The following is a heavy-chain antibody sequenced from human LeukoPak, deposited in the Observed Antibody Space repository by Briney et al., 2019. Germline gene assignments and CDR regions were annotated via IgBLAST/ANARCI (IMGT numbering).Heavy chain of an antibody. V-gene: IGHV3-30*03. J-gene: IGHJ4*02. D-gene: IGHD6-13*01. CDR3: AAGYSSSWRNLIDY. CDR1: GFTFSIFG. Sequence: SGGSLRLSCAASGFTFSIFGMHWVRQAPGKGLEWVALISHTGNNRYYADSVKGRFSISRDNSKNTMYLQMDSLRAEDTAVYYCAAGYSSSWRNLIDYWGQGTLVTVSS. CDR2: ISHTGNNR.